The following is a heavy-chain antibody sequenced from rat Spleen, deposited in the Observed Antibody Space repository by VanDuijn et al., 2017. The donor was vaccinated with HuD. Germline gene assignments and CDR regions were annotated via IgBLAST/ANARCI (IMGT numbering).Heavy chain of an antibody. J-gene: IGHJ2*01. CDR3: VRYTAAFSFDY. Sequence: EVQLQESGPGLVKPSQSLSLTCSVTDYSITSSYKWNWIRKFPGNKLEWMGYISYSGSTSYNPSLKSRISITRDISKNQFFLQLNSVTTEDTAIYFCVRYTAAFSFDYWGQGVMVTVSS. V-gene: IGHV3-1*01. CDR1: DYSITSSY. CDR2: ISYSGST. D-gene: IGHD1-2*01.